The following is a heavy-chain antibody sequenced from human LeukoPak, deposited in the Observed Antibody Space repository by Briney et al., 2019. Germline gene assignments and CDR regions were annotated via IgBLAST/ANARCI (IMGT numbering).Heavy chain of an antibody. Sequence: SETLSLTCTVSGGSISSSSYYWGWIRQPPGKGLEWIGSIYYSGSTYYNPSLKSRVTISVDTSKNQFSLKLSSVTAADTAVYYCARDGGYSGYESSGNWFDPWGQGTLVTVSS. CDR2: IYYSGST. CDR1: GGSISSSSYY. CDR3: ARDGGYSGYESSGNWFDP. V-gene: IGHV4-39*07. D-gene: IGHD5-12*01. J-gene: IGHJ5*02.